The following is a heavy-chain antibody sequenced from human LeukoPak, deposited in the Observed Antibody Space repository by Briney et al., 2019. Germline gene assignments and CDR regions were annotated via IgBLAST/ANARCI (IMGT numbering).Heavy chain of an antibody. CDR2: IIPIFGTA. D-gene: IGHD6-19*01. CDR3: ARGRGAVAPLPS. Sequence: AVKVSCKASGGTFSSYAIRWVRQPPGQGLEWMGGIIPIFGTANYAQKFQGRVTITTDESTSTAYMELSSLRSEDTAGYYCARGRGAVAPLPSWGQGTLVTVSS. V-gene: IGHV1-69*05. J-gene: IGHJ4*02. CDR1: GGTFSSYA.